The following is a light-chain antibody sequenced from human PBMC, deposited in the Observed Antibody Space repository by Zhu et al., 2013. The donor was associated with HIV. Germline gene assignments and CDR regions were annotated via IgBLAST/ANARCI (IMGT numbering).Light chain of an antibody. J-gene: IGKJ4*01. CDR3: QQYTSSPPLT. V-gene: IGKV3-20*01. Sequence: EILLTQSPATLALSPGERATLSCRASQNISGDYLAWYQQKPGQAPRLLIYGASTRATGIPDRFRGSGSGTDFTLTISRLEPEDFALYYCQQYTSSPPLTFGGGTKVEVK. CDR2: GAS. CDR1: QNISGDY.